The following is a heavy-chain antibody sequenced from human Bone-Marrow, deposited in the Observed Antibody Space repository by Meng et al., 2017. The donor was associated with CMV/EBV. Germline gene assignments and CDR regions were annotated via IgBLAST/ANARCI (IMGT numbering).Heavy chain of an antibody. CDR3: AKDTGNYRGFDY. V-gene: IGHV3-53*01. CDR1: GFTVSSNY. CDR2: IYSGGST. Sequence: GESLKISCAASGFTVSSNYMSWVRQAPGKGLEWVSVIYSGGSTYYADSVKGRFTISRDNSKNTLYLQMNSLRAEDTAVYYCAKDTGNYRGFDYWGQGTLVTVSS. D-gene: IGHD5-24*01. J-gene: IGHJ4*02.